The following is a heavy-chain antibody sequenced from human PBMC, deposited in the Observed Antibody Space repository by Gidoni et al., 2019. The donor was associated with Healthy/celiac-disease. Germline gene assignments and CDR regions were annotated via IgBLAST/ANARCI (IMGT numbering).Heavy chain of an antibody. CDR1: GFTFSSYA. Sequence: QVQLVESGGGVVQPGRSLRLSCAASGFTFSSYAMHWVRQAPGKGLEWVAVISYDGSNKYYADSVKGRFTISRDNSKNTLYLQMNSLRAEDTAVYYCAREDYYDSSSPAQHWGQGTLVTVSS. J-gene: IGHJ1*01. V-gene: IGHV3-30-3*01. D-gene: IGHD3-22*01. CDR3: AREDYYDSSSPAQH. CDR2: ISYDGSNK.